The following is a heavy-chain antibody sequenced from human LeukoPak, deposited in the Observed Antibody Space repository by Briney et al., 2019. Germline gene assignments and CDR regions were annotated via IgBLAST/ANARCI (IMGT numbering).Heavy chain of an antibody. CDR3: ARVGSVAVNLLTRGFDP. CDR2: INPNSGGT. V-gene: IGHV1-2*02. J-gene: IGHJ5*02. Sequence: ASVKVSCKASGYTFTGYYMHWVRQAPGQGLEWMGWINPNSGGTNYAQKFQGRATMTRDTSISTAYMELSRLRSDDTAVYYCARVGSVAVNLLTRGFDPWGQGTLVTVSS. D-gene: IGHD3-10*01. CDR1: GYTFTGYY.